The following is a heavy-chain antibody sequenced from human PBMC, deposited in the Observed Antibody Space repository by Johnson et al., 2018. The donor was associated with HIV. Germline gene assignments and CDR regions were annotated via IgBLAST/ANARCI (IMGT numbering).Heavy chain of an antibody. D-gene: IGHD6-6*01. CDR3: AKVHSSSSNGFDI. Sequence: QVQLVESGGGVVQPGRSLRLSCAASGFTFSSYAMHCVRQAPGKGLEWVAVIWYDGSNKYYADSVKGRFTVSRDNYKNTLYLQMNSLRGEDTAVYYCAKVHSSSSNGFDIWGQGTMVTVS. CDR1: GFTFSSYA. CDR2: IWYDGSNK. J-gene: IGHJ3*02. V-gene: IGHV3-33*06.